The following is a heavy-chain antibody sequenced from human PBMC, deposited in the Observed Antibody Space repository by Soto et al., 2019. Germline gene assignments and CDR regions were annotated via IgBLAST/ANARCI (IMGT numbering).Heavy chain of an antibody. CDR2: IIPMLGIA. Sequence: QVQLVQSGAEVKKPGSSVKVSCQASGGSFSDYAISWVRQAPGQGLEWMGGIIPMLGIADNAQKFQGRVIISADEYTSTVYMELSSLRSEDTAVYYCARDGDYYDSSGFQRDYHYYGIEVWGQGTTVTVAS. CDR3: ARDGDYYDSSGFQRDYHYYGIEV. V-gene: IGHV1-69*01. J-gene: IGHJ6*02. CDR1: GGSFSDYA. D-gene: IGHD3-22*01.